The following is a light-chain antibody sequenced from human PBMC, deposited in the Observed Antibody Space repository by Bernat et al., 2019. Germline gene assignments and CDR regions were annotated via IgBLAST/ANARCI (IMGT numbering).Light chain of an antibody. CDR2: DTS. CDR1: QSVSSRF. J-gene: IGKJ2*01. Sequence: EIVLTQSPGTLSLSPGDRATLSCRASQSVSSRFFAWYQQKPGQAPRLLIYDTSTRANGIPDRFSGSGSGTDFTLTISSLEPEDFAVYFCQQYGNSPMYTFGQGTTLEIK. V-gene: IGKV3-20*01. CDR3: QQYGNSPMYT.